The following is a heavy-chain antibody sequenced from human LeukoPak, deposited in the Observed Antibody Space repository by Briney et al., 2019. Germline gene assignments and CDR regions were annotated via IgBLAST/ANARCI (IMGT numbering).Heavy chain of an antibody. Sequence: ASVKVSCKVSGYTLTELSMHWVRQAPGKGLEWMGGFHPEDGETIYAQKFQERVTITRDMSTSTAYMELSSLRSEDTAVYYCAADLFSITMVRGVLDYWGQGTLVTVSS. CDR3: AADLFSITMVRGVLDY. D-gene: IGHD3-10*01. CDR1: GYTLTELS. V-gene: IGHV1-24*01. J-gene: IGHJ4*02. CDR2: FHPEDGET.